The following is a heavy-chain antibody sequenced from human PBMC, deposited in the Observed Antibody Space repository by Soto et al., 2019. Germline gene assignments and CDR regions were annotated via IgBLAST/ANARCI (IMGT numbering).Heavy chain of an antibody. CDR2: INAGNGNT. CDR3: AMSIVVVTAADY. CDR1: GYTFTSYA. D-gene: IGHD2-21*02. V-gene: IGHV1-3*01. Sequence: QVQLVQSGAEVKKPGASVKVSCKASGYTFTSYAMHWVRQAPGQRLEWMGWINAGNGNTKYSQKFQGRVTITRDTSASTAYVELSSLRSEDTAVYYCAMSIVVVTAADYWGQGTLVTVSS. J-gene: IGHJ4*02.